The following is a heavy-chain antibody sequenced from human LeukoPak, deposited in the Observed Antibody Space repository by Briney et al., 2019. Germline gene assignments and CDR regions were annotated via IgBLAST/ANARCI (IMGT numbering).Heavy chain of an antibody. CDR3: TTDDYDSSGYDY. CDR2: IKSKTDGGTT. CDR1: GFTLSNYA. Sequence: PGGSLRLSCAASGFTLSNYAMSWVRQAPGKGLEWVGRIKSKTDGGTTDYAAPVKGRFTISRDDSKNTLYLQMNSLKTEDTAVYYCTTDDYDSSGYDYWGQGTLVTVSS. V-gene: IGHV3-15*01. D-gene: IGHD3-22*01. J-gene: IGHJ4*02.